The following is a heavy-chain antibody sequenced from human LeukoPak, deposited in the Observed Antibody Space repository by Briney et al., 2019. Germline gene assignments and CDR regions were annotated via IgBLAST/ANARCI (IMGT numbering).Heavy chain of an antibody. CDR1: GGSISSGGYY. Sequence: PSETLSLTCTVSGGSISSGGYYWSWIRQHPGKGLEWIGYIYYSGSTYYNPPLKSRVTMSVDTSKNQFSLKLSSVTAADTAVYYCAREKGYYYDSSASRRAFDVWGQGTMVTVSS. CDR2: IYYSGST. V-gene: IGHV4-31*03. CDR3: AREKGYYYDSSASRRAFDV. D-gene: IGHD3-22*01. J-gene: IGHJ3*01.